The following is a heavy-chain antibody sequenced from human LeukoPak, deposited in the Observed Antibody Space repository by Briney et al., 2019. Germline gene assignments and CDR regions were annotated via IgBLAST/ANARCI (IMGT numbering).Heavy chain of an antibody. J-gene: IGHJ4*02. CDR3: ARDQYSSGWHFDY. Sequence: GGSLRLSCAASGFTFSSYGMHWVHQAPGKGLEWVAVIWYDGSNKYYADSVKGRFTISRDNSKNTLYLQMNSLRAEDTAVYYCARDQYSSGWHFDYWGQGTLVTVSS. CDR1: GFTFSSYG. CDR2: IWYDGSNK. D-gene: IGHD6-19*01. V-gene: IGHV3-33*01.